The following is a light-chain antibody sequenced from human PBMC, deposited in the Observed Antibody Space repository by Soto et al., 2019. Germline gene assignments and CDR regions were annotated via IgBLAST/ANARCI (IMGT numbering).Light chain of an antibody. V-gene: IGKV1-39*01. CDR1: QNIATS. J-gene: IGKJ3*01. CDR2: AAS. Sequence: DIQLTQSPSSLSASVGDRVAITCRASQNIATSLSWYQHKPGEAPTLLIFAASNVESAVPSWFSGSGYGTEFTLTISNLQPADFATYFCQESYFFPSFSFGPGTKVDV. CDR3: QESYFFPSFS.